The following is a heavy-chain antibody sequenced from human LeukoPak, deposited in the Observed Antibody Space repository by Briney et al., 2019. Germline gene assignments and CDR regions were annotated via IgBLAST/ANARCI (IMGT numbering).Heavy chain of an antibody. CDR2: ISYDGSNK. J-gene: IGHJ4*02. CDR3: AKDGGYCSSTSCYTYYFDY. D-gene: IGHD2-2*02. Sequence: GGSLRLSCAAPGFTFSSYGMHWVRQAPGKGLEWVAVISYDGSNKYYADSVKGRFTISRDNSKNTLYLQMNSLRAEDTAVYYCAKDGGYCSSTSCYTYYFDYWGQGTLVTVSS. V-gene: IGHV3-30*18. CDR1: GFTFSSYG.